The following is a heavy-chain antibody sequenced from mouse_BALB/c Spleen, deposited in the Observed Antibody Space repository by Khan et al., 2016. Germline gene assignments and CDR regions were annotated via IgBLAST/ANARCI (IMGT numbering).Heavy chain of an antibody. D-gene: IGHD1-1*01. CDR2: INTETGEP. CDR1: GYNFTDYS. J-gene: IGHJ2*01. Sequence: QIQLVQSGPELKKPGETVKISCKASGYNFTDYSMHWVKQAPGKGLKWMGWINTETGEPTYADDFKGRFAFSLETSASTAYLQINNLKHEDTAKYFYAKLTQVATPFDYLGQGTTLTVSS. V-gene: IGHV9-2-1*01. CDR3: AKLTQVATPFDY.